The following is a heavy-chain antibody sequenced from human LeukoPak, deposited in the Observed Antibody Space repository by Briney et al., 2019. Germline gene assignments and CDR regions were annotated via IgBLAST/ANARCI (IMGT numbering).Heavy chain of an antibody. Sequence: GGSLRLSCAASGFTVRSNYMSWVRQAPGKGLEWVSVIYSGGSTYYADSVKGRFTISRDNSKNTLYLQMNSLRAEDTAVYYCARDLYRIVVVPHYFDYWGQGTLVTVSS. CDR2: IYSGGST. CDR1: GFTVRSNY. J-gene: IGHJ4*02. CDR3: ARDLYRIVVVPHYFDY. D-gene: IGHD3-22*01. V-gene: IGHV3-53*01.